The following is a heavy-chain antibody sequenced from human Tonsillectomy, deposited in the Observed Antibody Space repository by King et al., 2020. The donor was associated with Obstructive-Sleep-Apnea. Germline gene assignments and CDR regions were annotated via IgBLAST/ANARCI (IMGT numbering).Heavy chain of an antibody. CDR3: ARLTVLTGYFDY. J-gene: IGHJ4*02. CDR1: GDSISSSSYY. V-gene: IGHV4-39*07. Sequence: LQLQESGPGLVKPSETLSLTCTVSGDSISSSSYYWGWIRQPPGKGLEWIGSIYYSGDTYYNPSLKSRVSISVDTSKNEYSLKLSSVTAADTAIYYCARLTVLTGYFDYLGQGTLVTVSS. D-gene: IGHD3-9*01. CDR2: IYYSGDT.